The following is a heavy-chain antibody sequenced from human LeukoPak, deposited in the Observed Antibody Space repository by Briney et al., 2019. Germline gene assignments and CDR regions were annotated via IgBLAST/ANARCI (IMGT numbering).Heavy chain of an antibody. CDR1: GYTFTSYA. CDR2: ISAYNGNT. Sequence: GASVKVSCKASGYTFTSYAMHWVRQAPGQGLEWMGWISAYNGNTNYAQKLQGRVTMTTDTSTSTAYMELRSLRSDDTAVYYCARDLGGGSESPDVWGQGTTVTVSS. D-gene: IGHD3-10*01. J-gene: IGHJ6*02. V-gene: IGHV1-18*01. CDR3: ARDLGGGSESPDV.